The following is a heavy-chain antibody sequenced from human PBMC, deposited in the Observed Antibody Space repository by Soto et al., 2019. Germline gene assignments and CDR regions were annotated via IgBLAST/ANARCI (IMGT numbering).Heavy chain of an antibody. J-gene: IGHJ4*02. CDR2: VKHWGGT. D-gene: IGHD5-12*01. Sequence: QVQLQQWGAGLLKPSETLSLTCAVSGASFTGYYWSWIRQPPGKGLEWIGEVKHWGGTNYSPSLRGRVTISADTSKNQFSLKLNSVTGADTAVYYCARGQEGIVATHWDQGTLVTVSS. V-gene: IGHV4-34*01. CDR3: ARGQEGIVATH. CDR1: GASFTGYY.